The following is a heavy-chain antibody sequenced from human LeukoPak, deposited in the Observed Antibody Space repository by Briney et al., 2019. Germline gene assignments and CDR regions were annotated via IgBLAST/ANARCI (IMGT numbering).Heavy chain of an antibody. Sequence: GGTLRLSCVVSGFTFSTYSMNGVSQAPRKGLEGVTSISTSSSYIYYADSVKGRFTISRDNAKKSVYLQMNSLRAEDTAVYYCARGRFGVSAYDSPFDYWGRGTLVTVSS. CDR2: ISTSSSYI. CDR3: ARGRFGVSAYDSPFDY. CDR1: GFTFSTYS. V-gene: IGHV3-21*01. J-gene: IGHJ4*02. D-gene: IGHD5-12*01.